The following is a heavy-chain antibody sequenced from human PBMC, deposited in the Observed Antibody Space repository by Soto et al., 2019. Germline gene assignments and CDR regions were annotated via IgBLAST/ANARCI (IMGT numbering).Heavy chain of an antibody. CDR1: GFTFSSYA. CDR2: VSIGGST. Sequence: DVQLLESGGGLVQPEGSLRLSCAASGFTFSSYAMGWVRQGPGKGLEWVAGVSIGGSTHYADSVRGRFTISRDNPKNTLSLQMNSLTAEDTAVYFCAKRRGAGGHFDYWGQGALVTVS. D-gene: IGHD2-15*01. CDR3: AKRRGAGGHFDY. J-gene: IGHJ4*02. V-gene: IGHV3-23*01.